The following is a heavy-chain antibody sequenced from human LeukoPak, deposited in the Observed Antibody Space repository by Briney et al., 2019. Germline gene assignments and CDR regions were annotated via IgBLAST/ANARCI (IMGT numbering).Heavy chain of an antibody. D-gene: IGHD3-22*01. CDR1: GFTFSSYW. J-gene: IGHJ1*01. V-gene: IGHV3-23*01. CDR2: ISGSGGST. CDR3: AKDPPPYDSSGYLYFQH. Sequence: PGGSLRLSCAASGFTFSSYWMSWVRQAPGKGLEWVSAISGSGGSTYYADSVKGRFTISRDNSKNTLYLQMNSLRAEDTAVYYCAKDPPPYDSSGYLYFQHWGQGTLVTVSS.